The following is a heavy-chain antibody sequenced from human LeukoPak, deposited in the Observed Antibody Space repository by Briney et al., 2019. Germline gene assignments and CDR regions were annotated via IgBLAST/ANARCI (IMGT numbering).Heavy chain of an antibody. CDR2: IYYSGST. CDR3: AREPSYSRSLDY. J-gene: IGHJ4*02. CDR1: GGSISSGGYY. Sequence: SSETLSLTCTVSGGSISSGGYYWSWIRQHPGKGLEWIGYIYYSGSTNYNPSLKSRVTISVDTSKNQFSLKLSSVTAADTAVYYCAREPSYSRSLDYWGQGTLVTVSS. V-gene: IGHV4-61*08. D-gene: IGHD6-13*01.